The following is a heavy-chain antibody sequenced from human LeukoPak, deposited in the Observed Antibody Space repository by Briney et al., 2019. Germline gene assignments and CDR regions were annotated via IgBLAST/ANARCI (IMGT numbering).Heavy chain of an antibody. Sequence: SETLSLTCTVSGGSVSSGSYYWSWIRQPPGKGLEWIGYIYHSGSTYYNPSLKSRVTISVDRSKNQFSLKLSSVTAADTAVYYCARAENRDGYAIDYWGQGTLVTVSS. CDR3: ARAENRDGYAIDY. V-gene: IGHV4-30-2*01. CDR2: IYHSGST. D-gene: IGHD5-24*01. CDR1: GGSVSSGSYY. J-gene: IGHJ4*02.